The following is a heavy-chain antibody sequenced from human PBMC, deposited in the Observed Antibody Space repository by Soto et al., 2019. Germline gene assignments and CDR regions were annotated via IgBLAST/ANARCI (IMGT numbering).Heavy chain of an antibody. D-gene: IGHD4-17*01. CDR1: GFTFSSYS. CDR2: ISSSGDSA. Sequence: EVQLVESGGGLVKPGGSLRLSCAASGFTFSSYSMNWVRQAPGKGLEWVSSISSSGDSAYYAESVRGRFTISRDNSINTLYLRMRSLRPEDTAVYYCAHPRGYGVFDAVDIWGQGTMVTVSS. CDR3: AHPRGYGVFDAVDI. V-gene: IGHV3-23*04. J-gene: IGHJ3*02.